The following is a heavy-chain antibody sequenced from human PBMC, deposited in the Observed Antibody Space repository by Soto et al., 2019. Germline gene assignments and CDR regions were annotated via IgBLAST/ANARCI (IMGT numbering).Heavy chain of an antibody. Sequence: ASETLSLTCAVSGGSFSSSNWWSWVRQPPGKGLEWIGEIYHTGSTNYNPSIKSRVTISVDTSKNQFSLKLSSVTAADTAVYYCARGGWRQIDYWGQGTLVTVSS. CDR1: GGSFSSSNW. V-gene: IGHV4-4*02. J-gene: IGHJ4*02. CDR2: IYHTGST. D-gene: IGHD3-3*01. CDR3: ARGGWRQIDY.